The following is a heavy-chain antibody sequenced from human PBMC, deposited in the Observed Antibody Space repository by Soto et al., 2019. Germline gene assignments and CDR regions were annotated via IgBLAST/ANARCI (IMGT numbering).Heavy chain of an antibody. CDR2: ISSSSSYI. J-gene: IGHJ6*02. D-gene: IGHD2-8*01. CDR3: ARDDCTNGVCYDSHYYYGMDV. Sequence: GGSLRLSCAASGFTFSSYSMNWVRQAPGKGLEWVSSISSSSSYIYYADSVKGRFTISRDNAKNSLYLQMNSLRAEDTAVYYCARDDCTNGVCYDSHYYYGMDVWGQGTTVTVSS. V-gene: IGHV3-21*01. CDR1: GFTFSSYS.